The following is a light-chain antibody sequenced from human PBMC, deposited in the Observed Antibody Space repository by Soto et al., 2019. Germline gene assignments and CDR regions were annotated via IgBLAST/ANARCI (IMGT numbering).Light chain of an antibody. CDR1: QSVSSY. J-gene: IGKJ4*01. CDR2: DAS. CDR3: QHRSSWPLT. V-gene: IGKV3-11*01. Sequence: EIVLTQSPVTLSLSPGERATLSCRASQSVSSYLAWYQQKPGQAPRLLIYDASNRATGIPARFSGSGSGTDFPHTIRSLEPEDFAFYYCQHRSSWPLTFGGGTKVELK.